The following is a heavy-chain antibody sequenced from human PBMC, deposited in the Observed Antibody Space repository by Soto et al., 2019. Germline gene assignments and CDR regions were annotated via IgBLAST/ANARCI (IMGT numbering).Heavy chain of an antibody. V-gene: IGHV3-23*01. D-gene: IGHD6-6*01. J-gene: IGHJ3*02. Sequence: GGSLRLSCAASGFTFSSYVMSWVRQAPGKGLEWVSAISGSGGSTYYADSVKGRFTISRDNSKNTLYLQMNSLRAEDTAVYYCAKVVRQLVRARGAFDIWGQGTMVTVSS. CDR1: GFTFSSYV. CDR3: AKVVRQLVRARGAFDI. CDR2: ISGSGGST.